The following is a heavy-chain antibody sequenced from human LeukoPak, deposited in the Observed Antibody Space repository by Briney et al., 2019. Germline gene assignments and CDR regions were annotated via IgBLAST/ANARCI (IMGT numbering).Heavy chain of an antibody. CDR3: ARELGYGGVFDY. CDR2: IKQDGSEK. J-gene: IGHJ4*02. Sequence: PGGSLRLSCAASGFTFSSHWMSWVRQAPGKGLEWVANIKQDGSEKYYVDSVKGRFTISRDNAKNSLYLQMNSLRAEDTAVYYCARELGYGGVFDYWGQGTLVTVSS. D-gene: IGHD4-23*01. V-gene: IGHV3-7*01. CDR1: GFTFSSHW.